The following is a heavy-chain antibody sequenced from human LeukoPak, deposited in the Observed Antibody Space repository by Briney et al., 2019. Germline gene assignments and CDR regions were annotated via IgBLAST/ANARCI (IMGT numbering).Heavy chain of an antibody. J-gene: IGHJ6*02. V-gene: IGHV4-61*05. CDR1: GGSIGSSSYY. CDR3: ARRPHTGYSGDWGPHDYYYGMNV. D-gene: IGHD6-19*01. CDR2: IYYTGST. Sequence: PSETLSLTCTVSGGSIGSSSYYWSWIRQPPGKGLEWIGYIYYTGSTNYNPSLKSRVTISVDTSKNQFSLKLSPVTAADTAVYYCARRPHTGYSGDWGPHDYYYGMNVWGQGTTVTVSS.